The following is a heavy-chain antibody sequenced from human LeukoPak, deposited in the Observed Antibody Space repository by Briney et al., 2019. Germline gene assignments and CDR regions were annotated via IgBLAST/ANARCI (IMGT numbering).Heavy chain of an antibody. CDR3: ARAIQLWYPDYFDY. Sequence: GGSLRLSCAASGFTFSNHGMNWVRQAPGKGLEWVSGISPSGDITYYADSVKGRFTISRDNAKNTLYLQMNSLRAEDTAVYYCARAIQLWYPDYFDYWGQGTLVTVSS. V-gene: IGHV3-23*01. J-gene: IGHJ4*02. CDR1: GFTFSNHG. D-gene: IGHD5-18*01. CDR2: ISPSGDIT.